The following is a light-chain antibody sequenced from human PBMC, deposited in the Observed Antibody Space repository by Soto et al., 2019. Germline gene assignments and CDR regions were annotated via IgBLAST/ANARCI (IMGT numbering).Light chain of an antibody. CDR3: CSYTSSTNYV. Sequence: QSALAQPASVSGSPGQSITISCTGTSSDISIYNYVSWYQQHPGKAPKLIIYEVSNRPSGISNRFSGAKSGNTASLTISGLQVEDEADYYCCSYTSSTNYVFAAGTKVTVL. J-gene: IGLJ1*01. V-gene: IGLV2-14*01. CDR2: EVS. CDR1: SSDISIYNY.